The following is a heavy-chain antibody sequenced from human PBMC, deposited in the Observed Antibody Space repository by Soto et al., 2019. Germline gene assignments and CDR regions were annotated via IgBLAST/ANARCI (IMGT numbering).Heavy chain of an antibody. CDR1: GYTFTGYY. J-gene: IGHJ6*03. V-gene: IGHV1-2*04. CDR2: INPNSGGT. D-gene: IGHD1-1*01. Sequence: ASVKVSCKASGYTFTGYYMHWVRQAPGQGLEWMGWINPNSGGTNYAQKFQGWVTMTRDTSISTAYMELSRLRSDDTAVYYCARAGPIERTESGYYYMDVWGKGNTVTVS. CDR3: ARAGPIERTESGYYYMDV.